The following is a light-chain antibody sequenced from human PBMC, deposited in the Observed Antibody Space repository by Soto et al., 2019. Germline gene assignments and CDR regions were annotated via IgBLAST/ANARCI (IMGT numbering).Light chain of an antibody. Sequence: IVMTQSPATLSVSTGERATLSCRASQDVGSKLAWYQQKPGQAPRLLIYGATTRATGIPARFSGSGSGTQFTLTISSLQSEDFAVYYCQQCNDSPPWTFGQGTKVDIK. CDR3: QQCNDSPPWT. CDR2: GAT. CDR1: QDVGSK. J-gene: IGKJ1*01. V-gene: IGKV3-15*01.